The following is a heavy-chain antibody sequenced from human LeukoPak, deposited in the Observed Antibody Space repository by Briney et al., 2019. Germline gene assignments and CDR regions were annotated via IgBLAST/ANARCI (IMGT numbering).Heavy chain of an antibody. CDR1: GYSFSSYW. D-gene: IGHD6-19*01. CDR3: ARRQSSGWSDY. Sequence: GESLKISCKGSGYSFSSYWIAWVRQMPGKGLEWMGIIYPGDSDTRYSPSFQGQVTISADRSISTAYLQWSSLKASDAAMYYCARRQSSGWSDYWGQGTLVTVSS. J-gene: IGHJ4*02. V-gene: IGHV5-51*01. CDR2: IYPGDSDT.